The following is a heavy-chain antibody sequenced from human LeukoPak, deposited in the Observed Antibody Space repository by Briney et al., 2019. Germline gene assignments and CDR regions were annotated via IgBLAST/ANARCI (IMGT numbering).Heavy chain of an antibody. CDR1: GGTFSSYA. V-gene: IGHV1-69*13. J-gene: IGHJ2*01. CDR2: IIPIFGTA. D-gene: IGHD2-21*02. CDR3: ARDAGSRNPYCGGDCYPVSKTGPWYFDL. Sequence: SVTVSCKASGGTFSSYAIRWVRQAPGQGLEWMGGIIPIFGTANYAQKFQGRVTITADESTSTAYMELSSLRSEDTAVYYCARDAGSRNPYCGGDCYPVSKTGPWYFDLWGRGTLVTVSS.